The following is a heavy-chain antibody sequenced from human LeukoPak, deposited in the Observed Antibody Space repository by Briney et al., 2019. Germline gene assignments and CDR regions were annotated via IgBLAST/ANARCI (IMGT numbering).Heavy chain of an antibody. V-gene: IGHV3-11*04. CDR3: AKDRWFGECPGGY. D-gene: IGHD3-10*01. CDR2: ISRSGSTK. J-gene: IGHJ4*02. Sequence: GGSLRLSCAASGFTFSDYNMRWIRQAPGKGLEWVSSISRSGSTKYYADSVKGRFTISRDNAKNSLFLQMNSLRAEDTAVYYCAKDRWFGECPGGYWGQGTLVTVSS. CDR1: GFTFSDYN.